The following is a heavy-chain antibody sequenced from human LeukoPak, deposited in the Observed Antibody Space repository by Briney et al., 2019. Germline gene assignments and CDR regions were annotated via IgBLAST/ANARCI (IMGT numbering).Heavy chain of an antibody. CDR2: ISTSGNT. J-gene: IGHJ6*03. CDR3: ARAEYYGSDPYYYYYYYMDV. Sequence: SETLSLTCSVSGGFISNYYWSWIRQPAGKGLEWIGRISTSGNTNYNPSLKSRVTMSVDTSKNQFSLKLSSVTAADTAVYYCARAEYYGSDPYYYYYYYMDVWGKGTTVTVSS. D-gene: IGHD3-10*01. V-gene: IGHV4-4*07. CDR1: GGFISNYY.